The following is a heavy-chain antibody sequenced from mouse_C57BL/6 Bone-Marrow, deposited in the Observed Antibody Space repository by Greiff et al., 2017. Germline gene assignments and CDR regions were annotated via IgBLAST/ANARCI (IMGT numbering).Heavy chain of an antibody. J-gene: IGHJ1*03. CDR3: AKEKGFPYWYFDV. CDR1: GYTFTSYW. CDR2: IHPNSGST. V-gene: IGHV1-64*01. Sequence: QVQLQQPGAELVKPGASVKLSCKASGYTFTSYWMHWVKQRPGQGLEWIGMIHPNSGSTNYNEKCKSKATLTVDKSPSTAYMQLSSLTSEDSAVYYCAKEKGFPYWYFDVWGTGTTVTVSS.